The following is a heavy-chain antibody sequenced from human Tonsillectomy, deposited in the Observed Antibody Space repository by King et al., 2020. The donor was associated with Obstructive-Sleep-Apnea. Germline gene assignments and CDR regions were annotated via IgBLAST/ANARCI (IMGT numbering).Heavy chain of an antibody. CDR3: ARGCCYAPFDY. CDR2: ISSSSSYI. CDR1: GFTFRSYN. V-gene: IGHV3-21*06. J-gene: IGHJ4*02. Sequence: VQLVESGGGLVKPGGSLRLSCAASGFTFRSYNMNWVRQAPGKGPEWVSSISSSSSYIFYSDSMRGRFTISRDNAKNSLYLQMNSLRAEDTAVYYCARGCCYAPFDYWGQGTLVTVSS. D-gene: IGHD3-16*01.